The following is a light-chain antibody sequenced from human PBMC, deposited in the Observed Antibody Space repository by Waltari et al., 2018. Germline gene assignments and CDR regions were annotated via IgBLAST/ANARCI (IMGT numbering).Light chain of an antibody. CDR1: QSVSGD. Sequence: EVVMTQSPATLSVSPGERATLPCRASQSVSGDLAWYQQKPGQAPRLLIDGASTRATGIPVRCSGSGSGTEFTLTISSPQSEDLAIYYCQQYNNWPPTFGGGTKVEIK. V-gene: IGKV3-15*01. J-gene: IGKJ4*01. CDR3: QQYNNWPPT. CDR2: GAS.